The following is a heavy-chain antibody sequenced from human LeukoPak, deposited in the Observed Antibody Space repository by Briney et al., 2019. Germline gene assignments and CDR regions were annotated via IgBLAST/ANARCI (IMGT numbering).Heavy chain of an antibody. J-gene: IGHJ4*02. Sequence: GGSLRVSCTVSGFTFSNFWMNWVRQAPGKGLEWVSSISSSSSYIYYADSVKGRFTISRDNAKNSLYLQMNSLRAEDTAVYYCARDPLSLAAAGSEEDYWGQGTLVTVSS. CDR3: ARDPLSLAAAGSEEDY. CDR1: GFTFSNFW. V-gene: IGHV3-21*01. D-gene: IGHD6-13*01. CDR2: ISSSSSYI.